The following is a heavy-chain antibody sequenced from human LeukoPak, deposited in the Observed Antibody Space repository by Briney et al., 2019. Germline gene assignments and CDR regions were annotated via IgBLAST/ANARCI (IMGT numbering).Heavy chain of an antibody. CDR2: IYYSRST. J-gene: IGHJ4*02. D-gene: IGHD3-9*01. CDR1: GGSISSYY. CDR3: ARVRYYDVLTGYYGDGYFDS. Sequence: SETLSLTCTVSGGSISSYYWSWIRQPPGKGLEWIGYIYYSRSTNYNPSLKGRVTMSVDTSKNQFSLNLSSVTAADTAVYYCARVRYYDVLTGYYGDGYFDSWGQGTPVTVSS. V-gene: IGHV4-59*01.